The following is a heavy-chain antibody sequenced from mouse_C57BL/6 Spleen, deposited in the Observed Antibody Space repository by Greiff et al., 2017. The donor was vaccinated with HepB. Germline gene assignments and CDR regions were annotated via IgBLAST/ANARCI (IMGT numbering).Heavy chain of an antibody. D-gene: IGHD1-1*01. CDR3: ARRYYGSSSPWFAY. V-gene: IGHV5-17*01. J-gene: IGHJ3*01. Sequence: EVKLVESGGGLVKPGGSLKLSCAASGFTFSDYGMHWVRQAPEKGLEWVAYISSGSSTIYYADTVKGRFTISRDNAKNTLFLQMTSLRSEDTAMYYCARRYYGSSSPWFAYWGQGTLVTVSA. CDR1: GFTFSDYG. CDR2: ISSGSSTI.